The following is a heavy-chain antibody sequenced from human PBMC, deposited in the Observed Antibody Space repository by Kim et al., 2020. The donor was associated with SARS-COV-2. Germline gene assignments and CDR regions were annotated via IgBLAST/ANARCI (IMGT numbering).Heavy chain of an antibody. J-gene: IGHJ6*02. CDR2: IYSGGSST. V-gene: IGHV3-23*03. D-gene: IGHD3-3*01. CDR1: GFTFSSYA. CDR3: AKDGVDYDFWSGYV. Sequence: GGSLRLSCAASGFTFSSYAMSWVRQAPGKGLEWVSVIYSGGSSTYYADSVKGRFTISRDNSKNTLYLQMNSLRAEDTAVYYCAKDGVDYDFWSGYVWGQGTTVTVSS.